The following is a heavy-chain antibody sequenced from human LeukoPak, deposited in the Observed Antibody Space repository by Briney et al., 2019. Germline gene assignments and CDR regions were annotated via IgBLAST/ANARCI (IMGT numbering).Heavy chain of an antibody. D-gene: IGHD4-17*01. Sequence: ASVKVSCKASGYTFTGYYIHWVRPAPGQGLEWMGWINPNSGDTKYAQKFQGRVTMTRDTSISTAYMELSRLRSDDTAIYYCANNWAGDSGYWGQGTLVTVSS. CDR2: INPNSGDT. CDR1: GYTFTGYY. V-gene: IGHV1-2*02. J-gene: IGHJ4*02. CDR3: ANNWAGDSGY.